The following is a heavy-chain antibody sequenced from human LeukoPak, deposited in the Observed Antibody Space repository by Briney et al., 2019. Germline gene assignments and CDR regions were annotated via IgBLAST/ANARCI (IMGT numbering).Heavy chain of an antibody. J-gene: IGHJ4*02. CDR2: IQYDGSNK. V-gene: IGHV3-30*02. D-gene: IGHD7-27*01. CDR1: GFTFSSYG. Sequence: GGSLRLSCAASGFTFSSYGMHWVRQAPGKGLEWVAFIQYDGSNKYYADSVKGRFTISRDNSKNTLYLQMNSLRAGDTAVYYCAKDLGYFDYWGQGTLVTVSS. CDR3: AKDLGYFDY.